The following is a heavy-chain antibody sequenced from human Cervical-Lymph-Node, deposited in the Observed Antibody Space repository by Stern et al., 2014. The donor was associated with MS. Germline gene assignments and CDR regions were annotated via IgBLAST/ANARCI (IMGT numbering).Heavy chain of an antibody. Sequence: GQLVESGAAVKKTGSSVKVSCKASGGTFSSYAISWVRQAPGQGLEWMGGLIPILGTAHYAQKFQGRVTITADESTSTAYMELSSLRSEDTAVYYCASCGGDCYLEYFQHWGQGTLVTVSS. CDR2: LIPILGTA. CDR3: ASCGGDCYLEYFQH. J-gene: IGHJ1*01. CDR1: GGTFSSYA. V-gene: IGHV1-69*01. D-gene: IGHD2-21*02.